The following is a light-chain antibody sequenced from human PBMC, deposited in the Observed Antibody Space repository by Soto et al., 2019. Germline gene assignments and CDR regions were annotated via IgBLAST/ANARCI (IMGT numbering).Light chain of an antibody. J-gene: IGKJ1*01. Sequence: DIQMTQSPSSLSESVGYRVTITCRASQDINNYLAWFQQKPGKVPKLLIYATFTLQSGVPSRFSGSGSGTDFTLTISSLQPEDFATYYCQNYGSAPWTFGQGTRVEVK. CDR3: QNYGSAPWT. CDR1: QDINNY. CDR2: ATF. V-gene: IGKV1-27*01.